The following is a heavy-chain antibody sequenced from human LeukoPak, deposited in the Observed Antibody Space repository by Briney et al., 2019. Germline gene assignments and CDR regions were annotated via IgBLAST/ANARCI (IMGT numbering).Heavy chain of an antibody. Sequence: PGGSLRLSCAASGFTFSGSAMHWVRQASGKGLEWVGRIRSKANSYATAYAASVKGRFSISRDDSKNTAYLQMNSLKTEDTAVYYCTRPDFWSGYGPMDVWGKGTTVTVSS. CDR3: TRPDFWSGYGPMDV. J-gene: IGHJ6*03. CDR1: GFTFSGSA. V-gene: IGHV3-73*01. D-gene: IGHD3-3*01. CDR2: IRSKANSYAT.